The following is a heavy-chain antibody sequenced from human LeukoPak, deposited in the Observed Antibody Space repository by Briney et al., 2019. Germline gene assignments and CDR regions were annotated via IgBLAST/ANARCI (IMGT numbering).Heavy chain of an antibody. Sequence: PSETLSLTCAVYGGSFSGYYWSWIRQPPGKGLEWIGEINHSGSTNYNPSLKSRVTISVDTSKNQFSLKLSSVTAADTAVYYCAREDFSRITGTNYFDYWGQGTLVTVSS. V-gene: IGHV4-34*01. J-gene: IGHJ4*02. CDR2: INHSGST. CDR1: GGSFSGYY. CDR3: AREDFSRITGTNYFDY. D-gene: IGHD1-20*01.